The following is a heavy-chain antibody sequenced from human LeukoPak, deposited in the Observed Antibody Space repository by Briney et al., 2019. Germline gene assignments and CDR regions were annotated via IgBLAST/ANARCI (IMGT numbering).Heavy chain of an antibody. J-gene: IGHJ4*02. CDR2: IYYSGST. Sequence: SETLSLTCTVSGGSISSYYWSWIRQPPGKGLEWIGYIYYSGSTNYNPSLKSRVTISVDTPKNQFSLKLSSVTAADTAVYYCARVNYDFWSGYYWTYYFGYWGQGTLVTVSS. V-gene: IGHV4-59*01. D-gene: IGHD3-3*01. CDR1: GGSISSYY. CDR3: ARVNYDFWSGYYWTYYFGY.